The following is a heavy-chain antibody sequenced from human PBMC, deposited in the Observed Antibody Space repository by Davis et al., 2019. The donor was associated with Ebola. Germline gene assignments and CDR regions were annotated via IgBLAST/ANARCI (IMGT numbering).Heavy chain of an antibody. D-gene: IGHD6-13*01. V-gene: IGHV3-11*01. J-gene: IGHJ6*02. CDR3: ARVPIYSAAAGIMAYYYGMDV. Sequence: GESLKISCAASGFTFSDYYMSWIRQAPGKGLEWVSYISSSGSTIYYADSVKGRFTISRDNAKNSLYLQMNSLRAEDTAVYYCARVPIYSAAAGIMAYYYGMDVWGQGTTVTVSS. CDR1: GFTFSDYY. CDR2: ISSSGSTI.